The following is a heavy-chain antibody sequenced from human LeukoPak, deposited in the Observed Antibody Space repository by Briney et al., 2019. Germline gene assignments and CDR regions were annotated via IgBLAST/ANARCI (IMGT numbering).Heavy chain of an antibody. D-gene: IGHD2-21*02. Sequence: SETLSLTCTVSGGSISSYYWSWIRQPPGKGLEWIGYIYYSGSTNYNPSLKSRVTISVDTSKNQFSLKLSSVTAADTAVYYCASRHIVVVTADWFDPWGQGTLVTVSS. V-gene: IGHV4-59*12. J-gene: IGHJ5*02. CDR3: ASRHIVVVTADWFDP. CDR1: GGSISSYY. CDR2: IYYSGST.